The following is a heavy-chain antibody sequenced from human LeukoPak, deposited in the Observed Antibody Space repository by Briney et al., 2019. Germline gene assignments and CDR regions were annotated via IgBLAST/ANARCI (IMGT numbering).Heavy chain of an antibody. V-gene: IGHV4-31*03. CDR2: IYYSGST. CDR3: ARGIVVVPAALRYFDY. CDR1: GGSISSGGYS. J-gene: IGHJ4*02. Sequence: SETLSLTCTVSGGSISSGGYSWSWIRQHPGKGLEWIGYIYYSGSTYYNPSLRSRVTISVDTSKNQFSLKLSSVTAADTAVYYCARGIVVVPAALRYFDYWGQGTLVTVSS. D-gene: IGHD2-2*01.